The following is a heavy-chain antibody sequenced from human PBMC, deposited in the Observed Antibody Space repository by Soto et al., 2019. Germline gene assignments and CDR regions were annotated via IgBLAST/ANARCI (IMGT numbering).Heavy chain of an antibody. D-gene: IGHD3-9*01. CDR3: ARVLDILTGRGNYYCYGMDV. CDR2: ISAYNGNT. V-gene: IGHV1-18*04. CDR1: GYTFTSYG. Sequence: QVQLVQSGAEVKKPGASVKVSCKASGYTFTSYGISWVRQSPGQGLEWMGWISAYNGNTNYAQKLQGRVTMTTDTSTRTAYMELRSLRSDDTAVYYCARVLDILTGRGNYYCYGMDVWGQGTTVTVSS. J-gene: IGHJ6*02.